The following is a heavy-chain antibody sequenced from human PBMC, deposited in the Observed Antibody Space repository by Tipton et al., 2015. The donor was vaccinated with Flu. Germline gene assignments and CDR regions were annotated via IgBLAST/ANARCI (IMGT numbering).Heavy chain of an antibody. CDR3: GAVTPGHWYFDL. V-gene: IGHV4-59*02. D-gene: IGHD4-17*01. CDR1: GDSVSYYY. Sequence: TLSLTCTVSGDSVSYYYWNWIRQPPGKGLEWIGFSYYSGSTAYNPSLRSRVTISVDTSRNQFSLNLKSVTAADTAVYYCGAVTPGHWYFDLWGRGTLVTVSS. J-gene: IGHJ2*01. CDR2: SYYSGST.